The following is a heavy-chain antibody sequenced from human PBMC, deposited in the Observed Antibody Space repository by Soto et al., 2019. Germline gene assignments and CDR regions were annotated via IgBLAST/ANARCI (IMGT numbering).Heavy chain of an antibody. Sequence: PGGSLRLSCAASGFGFNYYAMTWVRQAAGKGLEWVSSVSANGAKARYSDSVKGRFTISRDNSKNTLYLQMNSLRAEDTAIYYCAKGTMVRGVYPLDYWGQGTLVTVSS. CDR3: AKGTMVRGVYPLDY. CDR1: GFGFNYYA. CDR2: VSANGAKA. V-gene: IGHV3-23*01. J-gene: IGHJ4*02. D-gene: IGHD3-10*01.